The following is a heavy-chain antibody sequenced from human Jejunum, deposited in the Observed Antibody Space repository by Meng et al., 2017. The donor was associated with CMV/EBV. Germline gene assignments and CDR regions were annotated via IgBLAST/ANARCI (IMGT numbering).Heavy chain of an antibody. CDR2: MNPTSGNT. CDR3: ARDLSGSYVGGWFDP. CDR1: GYTFTTHD. Sequence: GYTFTTHDINWVRQASGQGLEWMGWMNPTSGNTGYAQKFQDRVTITRNTSISTACMELTSLRPEDTAVYYCARDLSGSYVGGWFDPWGQGTLVTVSS. J-gene: IGHJ5*02. D-gene: IGHD1-26*01. V-gene: IGHV1-8*02.